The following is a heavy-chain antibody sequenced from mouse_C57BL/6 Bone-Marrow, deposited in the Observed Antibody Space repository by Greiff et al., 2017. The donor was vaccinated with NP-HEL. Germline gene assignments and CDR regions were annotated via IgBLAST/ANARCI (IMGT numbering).Heavy chain of an antibody. D-gene: IGHD2-10*01. V-gene: IGHV1-76*01. CDR3: ARRASYGSYSLIDY. CDR1: GYTFTDYY. CDR2: IYPGSGNT. Sequence: QVQLQQSGAELVRPGASVKLSCTASGYTFTDYYINWVKQTPGQGLEWIARIYPGSGNTYYNEKFKGKVTLTAEKSSSNAYMHLSSLTSEDSAVYFCARRASYGSYSLIDYWGQGTTLTVSS. J-gene: IGHJ2*01.